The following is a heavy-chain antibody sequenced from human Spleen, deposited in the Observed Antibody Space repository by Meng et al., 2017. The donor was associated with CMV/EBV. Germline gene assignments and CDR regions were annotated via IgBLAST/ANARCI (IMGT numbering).Heavy chain of an antibody. J-gene: IGHJ6*02. D-gene: IGHD3-3*01. V-gene: IGHV3-9*01. Sequence: SLKISCVASGFNFDDFVMHWVRQVPGKGLEWVSSISWNSASLAYADSVKGRFTISRDNTKNSLYLKMDSLRSEDPALYYCAKDMIFGVGSHYFYTMDVWGQGTTVTVSS. CDR1: GFNFDDFV. CDR2: ISWNSASL. CDR3: AKDMIFGVGSHYFYTMDV.